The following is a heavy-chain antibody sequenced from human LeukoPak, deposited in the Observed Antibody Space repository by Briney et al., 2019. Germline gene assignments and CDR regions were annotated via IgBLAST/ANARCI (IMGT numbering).Heavy chain of an antibody. J-gene: IGHJ4*02. Sequence: SETLSLTCTVSGVSISSYYWSWVRQPPGKGLEWSGGICYSGSTNYNPSLKSRVTISVDTSKNQFSLKLSSVTAADTAVYYCARDRRITMIVVVPYYFDYWGQGTLVTVSS. CDR3: ARDRRITMIVVVPYYFDY. CDR1: GVSISSYY. V-gene: IGHV4-59*12. D-gene: IGHD3-22*01. CDR2: ICYSGST.